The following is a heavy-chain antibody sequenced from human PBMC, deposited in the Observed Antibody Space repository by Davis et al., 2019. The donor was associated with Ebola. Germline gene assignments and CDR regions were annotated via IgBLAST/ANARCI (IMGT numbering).Heavy chain of an antibody. V-gene: IGHV5-51*01. CDR1: GYSFTSYW. J-gene: IGHJ6*02. CDR2: MYPGDSDT. Sequence: KVSCKGSGYSFTSYWIGWVRQMPGKGLEWMGIMYPGDSDTRYSPSFQGQVTISADKSISTAYLQWSSLKASDTVMYYCARHCSSSGYYYGFDVWGQGTTVTVSS. D-gene: IGHD6-6*01. CDR3: ARHCSSSGYYYGFDV.